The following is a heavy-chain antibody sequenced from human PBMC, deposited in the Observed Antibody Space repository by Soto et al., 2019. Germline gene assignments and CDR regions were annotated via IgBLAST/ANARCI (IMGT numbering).Heavy chain of an antibody. CDR3: ARPNGESMDYYHGMDV. D-gene: IGHD4-17*01. Sequence: ASVKVSCKASGYTFTSYAMHWVRQAPGQRLEWMGWINAGNGNTKYSQKFQGRVTITRDTSASTAYMELNSLRAEDTAVYYCARPNGESMDYYHGMDVWGQGTTVTVSS. CDR2: INAGNGNT. CDR1: GYTFTSYA. V-gene: IGHV1-3*01. J-gene: IGHJ6*02.